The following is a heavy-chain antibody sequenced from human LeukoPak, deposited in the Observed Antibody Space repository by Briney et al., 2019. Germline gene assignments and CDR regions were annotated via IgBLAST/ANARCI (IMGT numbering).Heavy chain of an antibody. D-gene: IGHD6-13*01. CDR3: ARVGSSWYAGYYYGMDV. J-gene: IGHJ6*02. CDR1: GFTFSSYA. CDR2: ISSSSSTI. V-gene: IGHV3-48*04. Sequence: PGRSLRLSCAASGFTFSSYAMHWVRQAPGKGLEWVSYISSSSSTIYYADSVKGRFTISRDNAKNSLYLQMNSLRAEDTAVYYCARVGSSWYAGYYYGMDVWGQGTTVTVSS.